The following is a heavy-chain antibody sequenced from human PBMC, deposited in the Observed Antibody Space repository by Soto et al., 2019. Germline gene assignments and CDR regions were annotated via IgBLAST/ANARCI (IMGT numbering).Heavy chain of an antibody. Sequence: QVQLVQSGAEVKKPGASVKVSCKASGYTFTSYDINWVRQATGQGLEWMGWMNPNSGNTGYAQKFQGRVTMTRNTSISTAYMELSSLRPEDTAVYYCARLYSSSWPYQGLDVWGQGTTVTVSS. V-gene: IGHV1-8*01. J-gene: IGHJ6*02. CDR3: ARLYSSSWPYQGLDV. CDR1: GYTFTSYD. D-gene: IGHD6-13*01. CDR2: MNPNSGNT.